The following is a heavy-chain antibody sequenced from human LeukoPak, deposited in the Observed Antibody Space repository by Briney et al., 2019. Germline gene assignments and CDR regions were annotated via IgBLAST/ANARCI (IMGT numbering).Heavy chain of an antibody. CDR2: ISSSGSTI. Sequence: GGSLRLSCAASGFTFSSYEMNWVRQAPGKGLEWVSYISSSGSTIYYADSVKGRFTISRDNAKNSLYLQMNSLRAEDTAVYYCARVRQQLVNYWGQGTLVTVSS. D-gene: IGHD6-13*01. V-gene: IGHV3-48*03. CDR3: ARVRQQLVNY. J-gene: IGHJ4*02. CDR1: GFTFSSYE.